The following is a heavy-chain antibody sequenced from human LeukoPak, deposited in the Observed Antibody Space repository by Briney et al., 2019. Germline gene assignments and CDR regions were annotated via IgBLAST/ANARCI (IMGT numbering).Heavy chain of an antibody. D-gene: IGHD6-13*01. Sequence: GGSLRLSCAASGFTFSSYGMHWVRQAPGKGLEWVAFIRYDGSNKYYADSVKGRFTISRDNSKNTLYLQMNSLRAEDTAVYYCARGGAGLDEGVIAAAVWFDPWGQGTLVTVSS. CDR2: IRYDGSNK. CDR3: ARGGAGLDEGVIAAAVWFDP. J-gene: IGHJ5*02. CDR1: GFTFSSYG. V-gene: IGHV3-30*02.